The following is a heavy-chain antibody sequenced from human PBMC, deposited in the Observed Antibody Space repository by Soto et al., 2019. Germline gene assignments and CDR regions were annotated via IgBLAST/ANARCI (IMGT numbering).Heavy chain of an antibody. Sequence: PGGSPRLSCAAFGFTLDKYTMGWVRQAPGKGLEWVAESFSSGGTQYAYSVKGRFNISRDNSRNMVFLQMNGLRVEDRGLYYCERDRELDGIWIFGLRGQGDLVTVPS. CDR1: GFTLDKYT. D-gene: IGHD3-3*01. CDR2: SFSSGGT. CDR3: ERDRELDGIWIFGL. V-gene: IGHV3-66*01. J-gene: IGHJ4*02.